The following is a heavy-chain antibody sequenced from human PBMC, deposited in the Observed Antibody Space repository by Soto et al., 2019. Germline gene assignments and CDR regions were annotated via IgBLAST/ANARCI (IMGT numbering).Heavy chain of an antibody. CDR1: GFTFSSYS. CDR2: ISSSSSYI. D-gene: IGHD3-10*01. CDR3: ARGYGSGSYYNYDWYFDL. Sequence: EVQLVESGGGLVKPGGSLRLSCAASGFTFSSYSMNWVRQAPGKGLEWVSSISSSSSYIYYADSVKGRFIISRDNAKNSLYLQMNSLRAEDTAVYYCARGYGSGSYYNYDWYFDLWGRGTLVTVSS. V-gene: IGHV3-21*01. J-gene: IGHJ2*01.